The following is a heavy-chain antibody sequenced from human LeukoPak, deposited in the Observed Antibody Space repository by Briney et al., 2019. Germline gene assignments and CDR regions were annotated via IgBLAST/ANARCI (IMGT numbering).Heavy chain of an antibody. Sequence: GXSLRLSCAASGFTFSSYWMHWVRQAAGKGLGWVSRINSDGSSTNYADSVKGRFTISRDKDKKTMYLQMNSLRAEDTAVYYCARDLRNYYGSGSYEDYWGQGTLVTVSS. CDR1: GFTFSSYW. J-gene: IGHJ4*02. D-gene: IGHD3-10*01. CDR3: ARDLRNYYGSGSYEDY. CDR2: INSDGSST. V-gene: IGHV3-74*01.